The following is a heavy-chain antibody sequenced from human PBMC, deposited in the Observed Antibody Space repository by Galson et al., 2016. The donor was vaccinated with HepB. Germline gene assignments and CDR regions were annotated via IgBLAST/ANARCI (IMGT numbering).Heavy chain of an antibody. CDR2: IYHGGGSGGT. CDR1: GGPISSYF. J-gene: IGHJ6*02. D-gene: IGHD7-27*01. V-gene: IGHV4-59*01. CDR3: ARDANWGAFGYGMDV. Sequence: ETLSLTCNVSGGPISSYFWNWIRQPPGKGLEWIGYIYHGGGSGGTSYNPSLKSRVTISVDTPKNQLSLKLTFVTAADTAVYFCARDANWGAFGYGMDVWGQGTTVTVSS.